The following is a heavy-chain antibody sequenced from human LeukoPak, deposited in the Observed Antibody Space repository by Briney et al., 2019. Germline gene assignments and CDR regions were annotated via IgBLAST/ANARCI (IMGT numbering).Heavy chain of an antibody. CDR2: INPNSGGT. D-gene: IGHD2-8*01. CDR1: GYTFTCYY. J-gene: IGHJ4*02. Sequence: GASVKVSCKASGYTFTCYYMHWVRQAPGQGRECMGWINPNSGGTNYAQKFQGRVTMTRDTSISTAYMELSRLRSDDTAVYYCARGSPAYAKDYWGQGTLVTVSS. V-gene: IGHV1-2*02. CDR3: ARGSPAYAKDY.